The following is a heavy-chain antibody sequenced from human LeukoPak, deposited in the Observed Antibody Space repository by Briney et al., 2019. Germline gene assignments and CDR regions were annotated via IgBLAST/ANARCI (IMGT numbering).Heavy chain of an antibody. Sequence: GESLKISCKDSGYSFTNYWIGWVRQMPGRGLEWMGIIYPGDSATRHSPSFQGQVTISADKSINTAYLQWSSLKASDTPMYYWARTLAYCGGNCYRTFDIWGQGTMVTVSS. CDR1: GYSFTNYW. V-gene: IGHV5-51*01. CDR3: ARTLAYCGGNCYRTFDI. J-gene: IGHJ3*02. D-gene: IGHD2-21*01. CDR2: IYPGDSAT.